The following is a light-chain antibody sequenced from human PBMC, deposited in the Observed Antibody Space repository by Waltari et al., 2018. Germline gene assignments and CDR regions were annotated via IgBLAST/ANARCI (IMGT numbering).Light chain of an antibody. CDR2: AAS. Sequence: EIGLTQSPAILSLSPGDRATLSCRASQSVSSHLAWYQQKPGQAPRLLIYAASNRATDIPASFSGNGSGTDFTLTISSLEPEDFAIYYCQQRRNWPSGTFGQGTRLEIK. CDR1: QSVSSH. V-gene: IGKV3-11*01. CDR3: QQRRNWPSGT. J-gene: IGKJ5*01.